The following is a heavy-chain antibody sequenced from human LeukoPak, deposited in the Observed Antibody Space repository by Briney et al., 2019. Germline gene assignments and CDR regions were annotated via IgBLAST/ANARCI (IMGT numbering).Heavy chain of an antibody. J-gene: IGHJ4*02. Sequence: ASVKVSCKASGYTFTGYYLHWVRQAPGQGLEWMGRINPNSSGTNYAQKFQGRVTMTRDTSISTACMELSRLRSDDTAVYYCARGDGDANFDYWGQGTLVTVSS. CDR1: GYTFTGYY. CDR3: ARGDGDANFDY. D-gene: IGHD4-17*01. CDR2: INPNSSGT. V-gene: IGHV1-2*06.